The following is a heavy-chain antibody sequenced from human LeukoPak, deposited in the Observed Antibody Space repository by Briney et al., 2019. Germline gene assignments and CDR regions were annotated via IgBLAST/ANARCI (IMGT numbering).Heavy chain of an antibody. CDR3: ARFARTPAN. CDR1: DGSITSSY. Sequence: SETLSLTCTVSDGSITSSYWSWVRQLPGKGLEYIGYIFYNGDINYNPSLKSRVTISMDTSKSQVSLKLNSVSAADTAVYYCARFARTPANWGQGILVTVSS. D-gene: IGHD6-6*01. J-gene: IGHJ4*02. CDR2: IFYNGDI. V-gene: IGHV4-59*01.